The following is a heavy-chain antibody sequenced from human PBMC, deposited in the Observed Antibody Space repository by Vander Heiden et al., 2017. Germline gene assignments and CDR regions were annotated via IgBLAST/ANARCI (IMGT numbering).Heavy chain of an antibody. CDR3: AKDSGGGQWLLYLAPDF. CDR1: GFAFDDYA. J-gene: IGHJ4*02. Sequence: EVQLVESGGGLVQPGRSLRLSCAGSGFAFDDYAMHWVRQAPGKGLEWVSGISWNSGRIGYADSVKGRFTISRDNAKNSLYLQMNSLRVGDTALYYCAKDSGGGQWLLYLAPDFWGQGTLVTVS. CDR2: ISWNSGRI. V-gene: IGHV3-9*01. D-gene: IGHD3-3*01.